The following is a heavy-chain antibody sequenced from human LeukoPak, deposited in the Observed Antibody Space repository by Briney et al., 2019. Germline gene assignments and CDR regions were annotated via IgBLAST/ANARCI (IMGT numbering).Heavy chain of an antibody. D-gene: IGHD3-3*01. CDR1: GFAFSTYA. CDR3: ARSARLMKGVVEVTALDD. Sequence: GGSLRLSCAASGFAFSTYAMAWVRQAPGKGLEWVSAISSSGSATFYADSVRGRFTISRDNSKNTLYLQMNSLRADDTAVYYCARSARLMKGVVEVTALDDWGQGTLVTVSS. CDR2: ISSSGSAT. V-gene: IGHV3-23*01. J-gene: IGHJ4*02.